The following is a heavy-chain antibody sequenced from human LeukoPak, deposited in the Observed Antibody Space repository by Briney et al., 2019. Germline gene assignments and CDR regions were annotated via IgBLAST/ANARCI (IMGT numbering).Heavy chain of an antibody. V-gene: IGHV1-2*02. J-gene: IGHJ5*02. CDR2: INPNSGGT. CDR3: ARCRAPPLDRVLRFLEWSFDP. Sequence: GASVPVSCKASGYTFTGYYMHWVRQAPGQGLAGMGWINPNSGGTNYAQKFQGRVTMTRDTSISTAYMELSRLRSDDTAVYYCARCRAPPLDRVLRFLEWSFDPWGQGTLVTVSS. CDR1: GYTFTGYY. D-gene: IGHD3-3*01.